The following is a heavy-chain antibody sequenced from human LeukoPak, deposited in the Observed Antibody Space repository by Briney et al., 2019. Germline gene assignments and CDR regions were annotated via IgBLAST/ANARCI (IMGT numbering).Heavy chain of an antibody. CDR3: ARDIARYSSSWYYFDY. V-gene: IGHV3-33*01. J-gene: IGHJ4*02. CDR1: GFTFSSYG. D-gene: IGHD6-13*01. CDR2: IWYDGSNK. Sequence: PGGSLRLSCAASGFTFSSYGMHWVRQAPGKGLEWVAVIWYDGSNKYYADSVKGRFTISRDDSKNTLYLQMNSLRAEDTAVYYCARDIARYSSSWYYFDYWGQGTLVTVSS.